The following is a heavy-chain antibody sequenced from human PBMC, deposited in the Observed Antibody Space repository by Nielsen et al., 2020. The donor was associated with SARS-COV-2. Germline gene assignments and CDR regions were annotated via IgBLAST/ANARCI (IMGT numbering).Heavy chain of an antibody. CDR2: FDPEDGET. J-gene: IGHJ4*02. Sequence: ASVKVSCKVSGYTLTELSMHWVRQAPGKGLEWMGGFDPEDGETIYAQKFQGRVTMTRDTSTSTVYMELSSLRSEDTAVYYCARGTCSGGSCTFDYWGQGTLVTVSS. D-gene: IGHD2-15*01. CDR1: GYTLTELS. CDR3: ARGTCSGGSCTFDY. V-gene: IGHV1-24*01.